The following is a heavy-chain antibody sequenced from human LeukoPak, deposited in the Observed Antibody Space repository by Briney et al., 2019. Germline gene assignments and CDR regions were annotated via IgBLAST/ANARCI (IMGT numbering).Heavy chain of an antibody. V-gene: IGHV4-34*01. J-gene: IGHJ5*02. Sequence: PSETLSLTCAVYGGSFSGYYWSWIRQPPGKGLEWIGEINHSGSTNYNPSLKSRVTISVGTSKNQFSLKLSSVTAEDTAVYYCAGASYSIGYNWFEPWGQGTLVTVSS. CDR3: AGASYSIGYNWFEP. D-gene: IGHD1-26*01. CDR2: INHSGST. CDR1: GGSFSGYY.